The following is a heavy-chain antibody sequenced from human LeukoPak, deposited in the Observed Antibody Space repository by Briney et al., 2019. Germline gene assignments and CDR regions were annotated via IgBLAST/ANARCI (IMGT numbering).Heavy chain of an antibody. CDR2: IYYSGST. V-gene: IGHV4-59*01. D-gene: IGHD2/OR15-2a*01. J-gene: IGHJ5*02. CDR3: AREVGLPGGNWFDP. CDR1: GGSISNYY. Sequence: PSETLFLTCTVSGGSISNYYWSWIRQPPGKGLEWIGYIYYSGSTNYNPSLKSRVTISVDTSKDQFSLKLSSVTAADTAVYYCAREVGLPGGNWFDPWGQGTLVTVSS.